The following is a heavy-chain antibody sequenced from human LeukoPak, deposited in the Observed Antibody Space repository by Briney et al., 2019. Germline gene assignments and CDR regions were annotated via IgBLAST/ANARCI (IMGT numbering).Heavy chain of an antibody. CDR2: IYYSGST. CDR3: ARGFQGTTGRFDY. D-gene: IGHD1-1*01. CDR1: GGSISSSSYY. J-gene: IGHJ4*02. V-gene: IGHV4-39*07. Sequence: SETLSLTCTVSGGSISSSSYYWGWIRQPPGKGLEWIGSIYYSGSTYYNPSLKSRVTISVDTSKNQFSLKLSSVTAADTAVYYCARGFQGTTGRFDYWGQGTLVTVSS.